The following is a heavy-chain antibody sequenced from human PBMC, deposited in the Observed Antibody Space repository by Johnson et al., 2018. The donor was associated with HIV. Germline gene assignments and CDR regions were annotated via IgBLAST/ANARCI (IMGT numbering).Heavy chain of an antibody. CDR3: ARATYYYDTTGYLTRPRAFDL. CDR1: GFTFSGYP. J-gene: IGHJ3*01. D-gene: IGHD3-22*01. Sequence: QVQLVESGGGVVQPGRSLRLSCAASGFTFSGYPMHWVRQAPGKGLEWVAVISYDGSNKYYADSVKGRFTISRDNSMHTMYLQMNSLRPEDTALYYCARATYYYDTTGYLTRPRAFDLWGQGTMVTVSS. V-gene: IGHV3-30*04. CDR2: ISYDGSNK.